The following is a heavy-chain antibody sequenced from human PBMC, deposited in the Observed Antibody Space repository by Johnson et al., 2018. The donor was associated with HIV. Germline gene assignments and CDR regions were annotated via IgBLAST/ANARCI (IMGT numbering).Heavy chain of an antibody. D-gene: IGHD3-10*01. CDR2: IKSKTDGGTT. V-gene: IGHV3-15*01. J-gene: IGHJ3*02. CDR1: GFTFSNAW. CDR3: TTGISWFGAITFDI. Sequence: VQLVESGGGLVKPGGSLRLSCAASGFTFSNAWMSWVRQAPGKGLEWVGRIKSKTDGGTTDYAAPVKGRFTISRDDSKNTLYLQRNSLKTEDTAVYYCTTGISWFGAITFDIWGQGTMVTVSS.